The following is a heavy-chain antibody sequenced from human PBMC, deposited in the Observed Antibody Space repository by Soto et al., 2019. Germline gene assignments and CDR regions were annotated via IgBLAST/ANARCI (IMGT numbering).Heavy chain of an antibody. V-gene: IGHV4-59*01. CDR3: ARVGRLITAAGLLDA. CDR1: NGSIGSYY. J-gene: IGHJ5*02. D-gene: IGHD6-13*01. Sequence: PSETLPLTCTISNGSIGSYYWTWIRQPPGKGLEWIGHIYYSGSTNYNPSLKSRLTLSLDTSKNQFSLKLTSVTAADTAVYYCARVGRLITAAGLLDAWGQGTLVTVSS. CDR2: IYYSGST.